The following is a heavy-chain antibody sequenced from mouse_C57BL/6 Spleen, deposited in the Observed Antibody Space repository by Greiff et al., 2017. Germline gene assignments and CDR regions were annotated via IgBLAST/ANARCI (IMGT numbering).Heavy chain of an antibody. J-gene: IGHJ3*01. CDR1: GYTFTSYW. CDR3: ASPYSNFPFAY. V-gene: IGHV1-74*01. D-gene: IGHD2-5*01. CDR2: IHPSDSDT. Sequence: VQLQQPGAELVKPGASVKVSCKASGYTFTSYWMHWVKQRPGQGLEWIGRIHPSDSDTNYNQKFKGKATLTVDKSSSTAYMQLSSLTSEDSAVYYCASPYSNFPFAYWGQGTLVTVSA.